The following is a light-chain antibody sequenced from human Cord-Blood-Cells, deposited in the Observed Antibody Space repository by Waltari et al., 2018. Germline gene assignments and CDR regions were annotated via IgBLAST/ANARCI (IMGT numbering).Light chain of an antibody. CDR2: AAA. CDR3: QQSYSTPYS. Sequence: IQMTQPPSSLSASVGARVTITCRASQSISSYLNWYQQKPGNAPKLLIYAAASLQSGVPSRFSGSGSGRDFTLTISRLQPEDFATYYCQQSYSTPYSFGQGTKREIK. J-gene: IGKJ2*03. CDR1: QSISSY. V-gene: IGKV1-39*01.